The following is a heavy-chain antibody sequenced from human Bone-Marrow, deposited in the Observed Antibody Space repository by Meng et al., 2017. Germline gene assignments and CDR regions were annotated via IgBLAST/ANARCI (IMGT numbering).Heavy chain of an antibody. J-gene: IGHJ4*02. D-gene: IGHD3-10*01. CDR3: ARVRGGGWRFDY. CDR2: IYYSGST. CDR1: GGSISSYY. Sequence: SETLSLTCTVSGGSISSYYWSWIRQPPGKGLEWIGYIYYSGSTNYNPSLKSRVTISVDTSKNQFSLKLSSVTAADTALYYCARVRGGGWRFDYWGQGTLVTVSS. V-gene: IGHV4-59*01.